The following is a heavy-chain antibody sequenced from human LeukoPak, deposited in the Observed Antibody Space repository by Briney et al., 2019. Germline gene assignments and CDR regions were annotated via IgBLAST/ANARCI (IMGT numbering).Heavy chain of an antibody. Sequence: SETLSLTCTVSGGSISSGGYYWGWIRQPPGKGLEWIGSIYYSGSTYYNPSLKGRVTISVDTSKNQFSLKLSSVTAADTAVYYCARHRASAVATHFDYWGQGTLVTVSS. CDR1: GGSISSGGYY. CDR3: ARHRASAVATHFDY. V-gene: IGHV4-39*01. CDR2: IYYSGST. D-gene: IGHD6-19*01. J-gene: IGHJ4*02.